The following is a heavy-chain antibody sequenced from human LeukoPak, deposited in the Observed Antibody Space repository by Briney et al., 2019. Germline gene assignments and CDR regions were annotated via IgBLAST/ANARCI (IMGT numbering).Heavy chain of an antibody. V-gene: IGHV1-69*05. CDR1: GGTFSSYA. D-gene: IGHD3-22*01. Sequence: VASVKVSCKASGGTFSSYAISWVRQAPGQGLEWMGGIIPIFGTANYAQKFQGRVTITTDESTSTAYMELSSLRSEDTAVYYCATTAGNCYDSSGYYSFDYWGQGTLVTVSS. J-gene: IGHJ4*02. CDR2: IIPIFGTA. CDR3: ATTAGNCYDSSGYYSFDY.